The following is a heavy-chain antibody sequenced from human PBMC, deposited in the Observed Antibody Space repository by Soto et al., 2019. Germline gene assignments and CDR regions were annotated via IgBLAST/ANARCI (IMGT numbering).Heavy chain of an antibody. V-gene: IGHV1-69*06. D-gene: IGHD2-2*02. CDR3: ASGSGYCSSTSCYIPSVYYYYGMDV. J-gene: IGHJ6*02. CDR1: GGTFSSYA. CDR2: IIPIFGTA. Sequence: ASVKVSCKASGGTFSSYAISWVRQAPGQGLEWMGGIIPIFGTANYAQKFQGRVTITADKSTSTAYMELSSLRSEDTAVYYCASGSGYCSSTSCYIPSVYYYYGMDVWGQGTTVTVSS.